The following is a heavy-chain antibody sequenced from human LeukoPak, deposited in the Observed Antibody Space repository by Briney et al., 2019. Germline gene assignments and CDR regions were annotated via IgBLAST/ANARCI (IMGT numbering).Heavy chain of an antibody. Sequence: GGSLRLSCAASGFTFSSYAMSWVRQAPGKGLEWVSGISGSGGGSTYYADSVKGRFTISRDNSKNTLYLQMNSLRAEDTAVYYCAFTNYYDCSGYYAPRLDYWGQGTLVTVSS. D-gene: IGHD3-22*01. CDR3: AFTNYYDCSGYYAPRLDY. V-gene: IGHV3-23*01. J-gene: IGHJ4*02. CDR1: GFTFSSYA. CDR2: ISGSGGGST.